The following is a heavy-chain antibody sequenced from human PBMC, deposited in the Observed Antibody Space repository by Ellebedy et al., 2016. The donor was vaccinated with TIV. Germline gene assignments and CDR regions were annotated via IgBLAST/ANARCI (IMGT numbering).Heavy chain of an antibody. CDR1: GGSVSSGSYY. J-gene: IGHJ4*02. CDR3: AREGRSSSPGY. CDR2: IYYSGST. Sequence: SETLSLTXTVSGGSVSSGSYYWSRIRQPPGKGLEWIGYIYYSGSTNYNPSLKSRVTISVDTSKNQFSLKLTSVTAADTAVYYCAREGRSSSPGYWGQGTLVTVSS. D-gene: IGHD6-6*01. V-gene: IGHV4-61*01.